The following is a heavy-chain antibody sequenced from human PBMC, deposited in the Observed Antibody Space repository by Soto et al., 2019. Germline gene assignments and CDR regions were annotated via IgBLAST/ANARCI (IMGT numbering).Heavy chain of an antibody. D-gene: IGHD2-2*01. CDR2: ITWNSGTK. Sequence: EGQLVESGGGLVQPGRSLRLSCAASGFRFDHYAMHWVRQAPGKGLEWVAGITWNSGTKDYGTSVKGRFSISRDNAQNSLHLQMNSLGPEDTAFYYCARDIEQVRPVAILGASFDIWVEGTLVTVSS. CDR1: GFRFDHYA. J-gene: IGHJ3*02. CDR3: ARDIEQVRPVAILGASFDI. V-gene: IGHV3-9*01.